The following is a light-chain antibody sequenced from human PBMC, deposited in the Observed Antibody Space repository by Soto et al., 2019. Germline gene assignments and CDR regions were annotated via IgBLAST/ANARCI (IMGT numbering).Light chain of an antibody. CDR1: QSVSIH. V-gene: IGKV3-15*01. Sequence: ETVMTQSPGTLSVSLGERATLSCRASQSVSIHLAWYQQKPGQAPRLLIYDTSTRATGIPARFSGSGSGTEFTLTISSLQSEDFAVYYCQQYNNWPPITFGQGTKVDIK. CDR2: DTS. CDR3: QQYNNWPPIT. J-gene: IGKJ1*01.